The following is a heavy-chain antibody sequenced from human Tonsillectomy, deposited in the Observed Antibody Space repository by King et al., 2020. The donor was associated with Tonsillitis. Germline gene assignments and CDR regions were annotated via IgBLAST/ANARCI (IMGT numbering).Heavy chain of an antibody. CDR1: GFTFSSYG. CDR2: IWYDGSNK. V-gene: IGHV3-33*01. D-gene: IGHD2-15*01. J-gene: IGHJ4*02. CDR3: AREAQGGYFDY. Sequence: QLVQSGGGVVQPGRSLRLSCAASGFTFSSYGMHWVRQAPGKGLECVAVIWYDGSNKYYADSVKGRFTISRDNSKNTLYLQMNSLRAEDTAVYYCAREAQGGYFDYWGQGTLVTVSS.